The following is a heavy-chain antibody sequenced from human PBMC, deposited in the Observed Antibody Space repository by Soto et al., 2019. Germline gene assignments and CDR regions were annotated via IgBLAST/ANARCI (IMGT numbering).Heavy chain of an antibody. CDR3: ARDTYDYGDYGYFQH. D-gene: IGHD4-17*01. Sequence: QVQLVQSGAEVKKPGSSVKGSCKASGGTFSTYAISWVRQAPGQGLEWMGGIIPIFGTANYGQKFQGRVTITADKSTSTAYIELSSLRSDDTTVYYCARDTYDYGDYGYFQHWGQGTMVTVS. J-gene: IGHJ1*01. V-gene: IGHV1-69*06. CDR1: GGTFSTYA. CDR2: IIPIFGTA.